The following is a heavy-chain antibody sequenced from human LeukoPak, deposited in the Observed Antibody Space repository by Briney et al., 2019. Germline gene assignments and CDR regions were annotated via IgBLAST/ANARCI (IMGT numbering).Heavy chain of an antibody. J-gene: IGHJ5*02. Sequence: ASVKVSCKASGYTFTSYYMYWVRQAPGQGLEWMGIINPSGDNTNYAQKFQGRVTMTRDMSTGTVYMELSSLRSEDTAVYYCARGLGSSGWYWFDPWGQGTLVTVSS. CDR2: INPSGDNT. CDR3: ARGLGSSGWYWFDP. CDR1: GYTFTSYY. V-gene: IGHV1-46*01. D-gene: IGHD6-19*01.